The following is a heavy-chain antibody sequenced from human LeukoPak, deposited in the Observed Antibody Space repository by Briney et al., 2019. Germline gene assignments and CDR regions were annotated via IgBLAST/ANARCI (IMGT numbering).Heavy chain of an antibody. Sequence: ASVKVSCKASGGTFSSYAISWVRQAPGQGLEWMGGIIPIFGTANYAQKFQGRVTITADESTSTAYMELSSLRSEDTAVYYCARHELRLGELSPDFDYWGQGTLVTVSS. J-gene: IGHJ4*02. CDR3: ARHELRLGELSPDFDY. CDR1: GGTFSSYA. CDR2: IIPIFGTA. V-gene: IGHV1-69*13. D-gene: IGHD3-16*02.